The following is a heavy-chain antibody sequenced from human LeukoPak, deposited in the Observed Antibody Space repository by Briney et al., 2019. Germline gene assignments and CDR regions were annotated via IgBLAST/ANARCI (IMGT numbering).Heavy chain of an antibody. CDR1: GFSFSRYW. J-gene: IGHJ4*02. CDR3: ARKGLGDY. D-gene: IGHD3/OR15-3a*01. Sequence: GGSLRLSCAASGFSFSRYWMSWVRQAPGKGLEWVANIKQDGSVKYYVDSVRGRFTISRDNAQNSLYLQMSSLRADDTAVYYCARKGLGDYWGQGTLVTVSS. V-gene: IGHV3-7*03. CDR2: IKQDGSVK.